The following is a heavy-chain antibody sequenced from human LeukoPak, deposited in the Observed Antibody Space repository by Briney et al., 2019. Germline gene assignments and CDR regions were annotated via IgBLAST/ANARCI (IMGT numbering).Heavy chain of an antibody. V-gene: IGHV3-74*01. CDR1: GFTFNNHW. J-gene: IGHJ5*02. Sequence: GGSLRLSCAASGFTFNNHWMHWVRQAPGKGLEWVSRIDNDGRNTIYADSVKARFTISRDNAKNTLYLQMNSLRAGDTAMYYCSRDRPHNWFDPWGQGTLVTVSS. CDR2: IDNDGRNT. CDR3: SRDRPHNWFDP.